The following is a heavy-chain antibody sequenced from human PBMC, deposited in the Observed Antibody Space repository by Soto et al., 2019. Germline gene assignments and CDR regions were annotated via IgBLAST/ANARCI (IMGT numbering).Heavy chain of an antibody. CDR1: GFSLSTTGVG. V-gene: IGHV2-5*02. CDR2: IYWDDDK. Sequence: QITLKESGPTLVKPTQTLTLTCTFSGFSLSTTGVGVGWIRQPPGKALEWLALIYWDDDKRYSPSLKSRLTTPQDTSKNQVVLTMTNMDPVDTATFYCAHSGNSYGPYYFDYWGQGTLVTVSS. CDR3: AHSGNSYGPYYFDY. D-gene: IGHD5-18*01. J-gene: IGHJ4*02.